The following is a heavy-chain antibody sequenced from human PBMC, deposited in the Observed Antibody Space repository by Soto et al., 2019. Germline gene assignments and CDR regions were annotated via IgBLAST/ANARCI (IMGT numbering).Heavy chain of an antibody. J-gene: IGHJ3*02. CDR3: ASMAGILIDAFDI. CDR1: GFTFSSYW. D-gene: IGHD2-15*01. V-gene: IGHV3-7*01. Sequence: GGALRLSCAASGFTFSSYWMSWVRQAPGKGLEWVANIKQDGSETHYVNSVKGRFTISRDNAKNSLYLQMNSLRAEDTAVYYCASMAGILIDAFDIWGQGTMVTVSS. CDR2: IKQDGSET.